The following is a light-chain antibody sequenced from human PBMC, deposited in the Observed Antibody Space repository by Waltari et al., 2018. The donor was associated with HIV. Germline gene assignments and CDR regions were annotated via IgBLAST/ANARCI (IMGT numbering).Light chain of an antibody. CDR2: EVW. CDR3: CSYVGKTVKIV. CDR1: NNDIIRHNL. V-gene: IGLV2-23*02. Sequence: QSALTQPASVSGSPGQSITISCTAANNDIIRHNLVAWYQQYPGKAPKLMGYEVWNKPSGASSRFAGSKSGNTASLTISGLQAEDEADYYCCSYVGKTVKIVFGGGTKLTVL. J-gene: IGLJ2*01.